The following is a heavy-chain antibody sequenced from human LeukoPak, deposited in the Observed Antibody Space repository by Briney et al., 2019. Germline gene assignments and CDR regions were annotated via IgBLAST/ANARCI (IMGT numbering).Heavy chain of an antibody. D-gene: IGHD2-2*01. CDR3: ARLGYCSSTSCPTGWFDP. Sequence: PSETLSLTCAVSGYSISSGYYWGWIRHPPGKGLEWIGSIYHSGSTYYNPSLKSRVTISVDTSKNQFSLKLSSVTAADTAVYYCARLGYCSSTSCPTGWFDPWGQGTLVTVSS. CDR2: IYHSGST. CDR1: GYSISSGYY. V-gene: IGHV4-38-2*01. J-gene: IGHJ5*02.